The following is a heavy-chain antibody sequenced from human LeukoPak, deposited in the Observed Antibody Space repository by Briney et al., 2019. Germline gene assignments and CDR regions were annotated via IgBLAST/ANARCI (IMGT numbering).Heavy chain of an antibody. V-gene: IGHV4-38-2*02. J-gene: IGHJ6*02. CDR3: ARHLVYYYGSGSYYNGRVYYYGMDV. CDR1: GYSISSGYY. CDR2: IYHSGST. D-gene: IGHD3-10*01. Sequence: PSETLSLTCTVSGYSISSGYYWGWIRQPPGKGLEWTGRIYHSGSTYYNSSFTSLIIISVDTSKHLFSLQLSSVAAADTAVYYCARHLVYYYGSGSYYNGRVYYYGMDVWGQGTTVTVSS.